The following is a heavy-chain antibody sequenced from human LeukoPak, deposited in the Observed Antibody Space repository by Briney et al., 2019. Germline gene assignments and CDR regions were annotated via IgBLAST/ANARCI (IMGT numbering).Heavy chain of an antibody. CDR2: INPNSGGT. V-gene: IGHV1-2*02. Sequence: GASVKVSCKASGYTFTGYYMHWVRQAPGQGLEWMGWINPNSGGTNYAQKFQGRVTMTRDTSISTAYMELSRLRSDDTAVYYCARGYSSGYYSLWAFDIWGQGTMVTVSS. CDR3: ARGYSSGYYSLWAFDI. D-gene: IGHD3-22*01. CDR1: GYTFTGYY. J-gene: IGHJ3*02.